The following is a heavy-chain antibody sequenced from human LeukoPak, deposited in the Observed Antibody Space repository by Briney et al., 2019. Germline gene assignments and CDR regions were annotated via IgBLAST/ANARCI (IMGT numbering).Heavy chain of an antibody. CDR3: AQKAPDSPRYSQH. CDR2: IYHSSTT. D-gene: IGHD2-15*01. V-gene: IGHV4-59*01. J-gene: IGHJ1*01. CDR1: GGSITSYF. Sequence: PSETLSLTCTVSGGSITSYFCPWTGQPPGKGLEWIGYIYHSSTTNYNPSLKSRVTISVDTSKNQFSLKLTSVTAADTAVYYCAQKAPDSPRYSQHWGQGTLVTVSS.